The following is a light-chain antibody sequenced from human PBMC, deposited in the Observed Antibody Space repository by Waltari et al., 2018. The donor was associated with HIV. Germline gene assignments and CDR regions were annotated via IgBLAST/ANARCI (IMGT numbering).Light chain of an antibody. V-gene: IGLV1-40*01. CDR2: GNS. J-gene: IGLJ3*02. CDR1: SSNIGAEYD. Sequence: QSVVTQQPSVSGAPGQRVTISCSGSSSNIGAEYDVHWYQQFPGTAPKLLLYGNSVRPSGVPDRFSGSKSGTSASLAITGLQAEDEADYYCHSYDSRLSAWVFGGGTKLTVL. CDR3: HSYDSRLSAWV.